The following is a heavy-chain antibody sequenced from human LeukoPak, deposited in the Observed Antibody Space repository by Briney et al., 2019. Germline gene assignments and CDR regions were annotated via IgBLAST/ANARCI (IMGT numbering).Heavy chain of an antibody. J-gene: IGHJ6*03. CDR2: IRYDGSNK. CDR1: GFTFSSYG. CDR3: AKSGDFWSGYYPNYYYYYMDV. V-gene: IGHV3-30*02. D-gene: IGHD3-3*01. Sequence: GGSLRLSCAASGFTFSSYGMHWVRQAPGKGLEWVAFIRYDGSNKYYADSVKGRFTISRDNSKNTLYLQMNSLRAEDTAVYYCAKSGDFWSGYYPNYYYYYMDVWGKGTTVTVSS.